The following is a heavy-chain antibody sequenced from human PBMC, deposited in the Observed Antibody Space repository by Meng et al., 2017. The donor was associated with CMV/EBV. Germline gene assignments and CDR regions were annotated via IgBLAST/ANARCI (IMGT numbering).Heavy chain of an antibody. CDR3: ARVCYYDSSGYYYEGAYYFDY. V-gene: IGHV4-34*01. CDR2: INHSGST. J-gene: IGHJ4*02. CDR1: GGSISSYY. Sequence: SETLSLTCTVSGGSISSYYWSWIRQPPGKGLEWIGEINHSGSTNYNPSLKSRVTISVDTSKNQFSLKLSSVTAADTAVYYCARVCYYDSSGYYYEGAYYFDYWGQGTLVTVSS. D-gene: IGHD3-22*01.